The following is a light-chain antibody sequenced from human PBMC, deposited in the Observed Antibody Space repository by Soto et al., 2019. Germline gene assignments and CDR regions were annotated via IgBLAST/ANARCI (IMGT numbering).Light chain of an antibody. CDR2: GAS. Sequence: EIVLTQSPGTLSLSPGERATLSCRASQSVSSSYLTWYQQKPGQAPRLLIFGASSRATGIPDRFSGRGSGTDFTLTISRLEPEDCAVYYCQQYGSSLWTFGQGTKVEIK. V-gene: IGKV3-20*01. CDR3: QQYGSSLWT. J-gene: IGKJ1*01. CDR1: QSVSSSY.